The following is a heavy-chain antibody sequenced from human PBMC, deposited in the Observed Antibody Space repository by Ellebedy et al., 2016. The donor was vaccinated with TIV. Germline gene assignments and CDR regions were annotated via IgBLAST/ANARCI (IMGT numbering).Heavy chain of an antibody. J-gene: IGHJ4*02. CDR3: ARGGSSGSSDY. D-gene: IGHD3-10*01. V-gene: IGHV3-30*03. Sequence: GGSLRLXCVASGFTFRSHGIYWVRQAPGKGLEWVAVISSDGSNKYYADSVKGQFTISRDNSKNTLYLQMNSLRTDDMAVYYCARGGSSGSSDYWGQGTLVTVSS. CDR2: ISSDGSNK. CDR1: GFTFRSHG.